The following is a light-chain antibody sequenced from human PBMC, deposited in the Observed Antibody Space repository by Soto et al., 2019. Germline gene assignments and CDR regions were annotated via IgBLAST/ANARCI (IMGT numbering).Light chain of an antibody. CDR3: QQSYTSLWRT. J-gene: IGKJ3*01. CDR2: ATS. V-gene: IGKV1-39*01. Sequence: IQMTXSXXSXXAXVXERVTIPCRASQSISTYLNWYQQKPGEAPKVLIYATSTLQSGVPSRFSGSGSGTDFTLTISSLQPEDFATYYCQQSYTSLWRTFGPGTKVDIK. CDR1: QSISTY.